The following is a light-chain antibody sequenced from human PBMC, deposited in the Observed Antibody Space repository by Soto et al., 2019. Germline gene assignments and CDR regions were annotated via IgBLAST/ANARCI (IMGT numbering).Light chain of an antibody. CDR2: AAS. CDR3: QQVNVYPIT. J-gene: IGKJ5*01. V-gene: IGKV1-17*03. Sequence: DIQMTQSPSAMSAAVGDRVTITCRASQGISNYLAWFQQKPGKVPKRLIYAASNLQSGVPSRFSGSGSGTEFSLTISSLQPEDFATYHCQQVNVYPITFGQGTRLEIK. CDR1: QGISNY.